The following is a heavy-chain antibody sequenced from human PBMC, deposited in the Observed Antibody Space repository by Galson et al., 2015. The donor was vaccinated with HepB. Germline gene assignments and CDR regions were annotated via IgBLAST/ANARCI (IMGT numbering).Heavy chain of an antibody. D-gene: IGHD2-2*01. V-gene: IGHV3-30*03. J-gene: IGHJ6*02. CDR3: AYSTLGGYYYGMDV. Sequence: SLRLSCAASGFTFSSYGMHWVRQAPGKGLEWVAVISYDGSNKYYADSVKGRFTISRDNSKNTLYLQMNSLRAEDTAVYYCAYSTLGGYYYGMDVWGQGTTVTVSS. CDR1: GFTFSSYG. CDR2: ISYDGSNK.